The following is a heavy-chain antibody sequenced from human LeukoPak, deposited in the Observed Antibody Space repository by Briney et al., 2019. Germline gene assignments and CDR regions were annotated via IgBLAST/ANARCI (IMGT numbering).Heavy chain of an antibody. CDR1: GGSISSYY. CDR3: ARVKAAAGTSWYYMDV. Sequence: SETLSLTCTVSGGSISSYYWSWIRQPPGKGLEWLGYIYYSGSTNYNPSLKSRVTISVDTSKNQFSLKLSSVTAADTAVYYCARVKAAAGTSWYYMDVWGKGTTVTVSS. D-gene: IGHD6-13*01. CDR2: IYYSGST. V-gene: IGHV4-59*01. J-gene: IGHJ6*03.